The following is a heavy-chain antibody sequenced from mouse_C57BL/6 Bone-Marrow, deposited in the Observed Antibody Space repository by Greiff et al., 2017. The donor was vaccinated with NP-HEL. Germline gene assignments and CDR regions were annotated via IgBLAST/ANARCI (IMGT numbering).Heavy chain of an antibody. CDR1: GFNIKDDY. CDR2: IDPENGDT. D-gene: IGHD1-1*02. J-gene: IGHJ3*01. Sequence: EVQLQQSGAELVRPGASVKLYCTASGFNIKDDYMHWVKQRPEQGLEWIGWIDPENGDTEYASKFQGKATITADTSSNTAYLQLSSLTSEDTAVYYCTKRWEAYWGQGTLVTVSA. CDR3: TKRWEAY. V-gene: IGHV14-4*01.